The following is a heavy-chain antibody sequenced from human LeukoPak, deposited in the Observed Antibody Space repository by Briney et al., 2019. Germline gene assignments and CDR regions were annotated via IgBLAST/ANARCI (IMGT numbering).Heavy chain of an antibody. Sequence: SETLSLTCTVSGGSISSYYWSWIRQPPGKGLEWIGYIYYSGSTSYNPSLKSRVTISVDTSKNQFSLKLSSVTAADTAVYYCASTHSSGKSDYWGQGALVTVSS. J-gene: IGHJ4*02. D-gene: IGHD3-10*01. CDR2: IYYSGST. CDR3: ASTHSSGKSDY. V-gene: IGHV4-59*01. CDR1: GGSISSYY.